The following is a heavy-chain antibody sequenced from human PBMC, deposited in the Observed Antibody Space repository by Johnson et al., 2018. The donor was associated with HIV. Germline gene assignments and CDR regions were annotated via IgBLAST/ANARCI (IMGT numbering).Heavy chain of an antibody. Sequence: EVQLVESGGGVVRPGGSLRLSCAASGFTFGDYTMHWVRQAPGKGLEWVSLISWDGGSTYYADSVKGRFTISRDNSKNSLYLQMNSLRAEDTALYYCAKGNHYYDSMDAFDIWGHGTMVTVSS. CDR3: AKGNHYYDSMDAFDI. D-gene: IGHD3-22*01. CDR2: ISWDGGST. CDR1: GFTFGDYT. J-gene: IGHJ3*02. V-gene: IGHV3-43*01.